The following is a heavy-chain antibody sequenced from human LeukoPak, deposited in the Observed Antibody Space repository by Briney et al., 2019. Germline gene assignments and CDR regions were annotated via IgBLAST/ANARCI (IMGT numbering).Heavy chain of an antibody. J-gene: IGHJ4*02. D-gene: IGHD4-11*01. Sequence: SETLSLTCAVSGYSISSGYYWGWIRQPPGKGLEWIGTIYHSGSTHYNPSLKSRVTLSVDTSKNQFCLKLRSVTAADTAVYYCASLPSNTVTHDYWGQGTLVTVSS. CDR3: ASLPSNTVTHDY. V-gene: IGHV4-38-2*01. CDR1: GYSISSGYY. CDR2: IYHSGST.